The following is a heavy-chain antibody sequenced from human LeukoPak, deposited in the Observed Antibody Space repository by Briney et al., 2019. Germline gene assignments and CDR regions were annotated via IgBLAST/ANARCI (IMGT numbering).Heavy chain of an antibody. CDR3: AKEEDYLFAASDI. J-gene: IGHJ3*02. Sequence: GGSLRLSCAASGFTFSSYGMHWVRQAPGKGLEWVAVISYDGSNKYYADSVKGRFTISRDNSKNTLYLQMNSLRAEDTAVYYCAKEEDYLFAASDIWGQGTMVTVSS. D-gene: IGHD2-21*01. CDR1: GFTFSSYG. CDR2: ISYDGSNK. V-gene: IGHV3-30*18.